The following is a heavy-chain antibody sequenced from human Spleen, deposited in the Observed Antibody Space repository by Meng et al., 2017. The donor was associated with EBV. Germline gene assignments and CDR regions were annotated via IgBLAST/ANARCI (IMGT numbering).Heavy chain of an antibody. CDR2: IYYSGNT. V-gene: IGHV4-39*07. CDR3: ARDLGHYDYVY. CDR1: GGSISGSSYY. D-gene: IGHD3-16*01. Sequence: QLQLQEAGPGLVKASATLSLTCTASGGSISGSSYYWGWIRQPPGKGLEWIGNIYYSGNTYYNPSLKSRVTMSVDTPKNQFSLKLSSVTAADTAVYYCARDLGHYDYVYWGQGTLVTASS. J-gene: IGHJ4*02.